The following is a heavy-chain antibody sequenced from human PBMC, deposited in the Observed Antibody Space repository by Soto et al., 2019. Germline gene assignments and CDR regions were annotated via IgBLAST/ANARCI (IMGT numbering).Heavy chain of an antibody. CDR2: MNPNSGNT. Sequence: ASVKVSCKASGYTFTSYDINWVRQATGQGLEWMGWMNPNSGNTGYAQKFQGRVTMTRNTSMSTAYMQMSSLRAEDTAVYYCARELAIAVAGRWTGYSDYWGQGTLVTVSS. CDR3: ARELAIAVAGRWTGYSDY. D-gene: IGHD6-19*01. J-gene: IGHJ4*02. CDR1: GYTFTSYD. V-gene: IGHV1-8*01.